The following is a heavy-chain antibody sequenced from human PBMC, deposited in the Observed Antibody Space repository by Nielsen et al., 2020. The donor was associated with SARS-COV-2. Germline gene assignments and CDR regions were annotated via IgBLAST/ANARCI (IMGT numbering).Heavy chain of an antibody. V-gene: IGHV3-7*01. J-gene: IGHJ6*02. D-gene: IGHD6-6*01. CDR3: AREARPYYYYGMDV. Sequence: GGSLRLSCAASGFTFSRYAMSWVRQAPGKGLEWVANIRQDGSEKYYVDSVKGRFTISRDNAKNSLYLQMNSLRAEDTAVYYCAREARPYYYYGMDVWGQGTTVTVSS. CDR2: IRQDGSEK. CDR1: GFTFSRYA.